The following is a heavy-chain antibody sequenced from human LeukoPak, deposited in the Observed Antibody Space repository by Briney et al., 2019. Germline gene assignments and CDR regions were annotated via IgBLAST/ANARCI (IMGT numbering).Heavy chain of an antibody. J-gene: IGHJ4*02. CDR1: GFTFNSSW. CDR3: ARKGDY. CDR2: IKQDGSDK. V-gene: IGHV3-7*01. Sequence: GGSLRLSCVASGFTFNSSWMSWVRQAPGKGLEWVANIKQDGSDKYYVDSVKGRFTISRDNAKNSVYLQMNSLRVEDTAVYYCARKGDYWGQGILVTVSS.